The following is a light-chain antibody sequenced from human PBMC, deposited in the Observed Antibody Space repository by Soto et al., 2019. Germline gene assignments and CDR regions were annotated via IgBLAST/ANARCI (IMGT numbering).Light chain of an antibody. CDR3: QTWGSGIRVV. Sequence: QPVLTQSPSASASLGASVKLTCTLSSGHSSYAIAWHQQQPDKGPRYLMKLNSDGSHSKGDGIPDRFSGSSPGAERYLTISSLQSEDEADYYCQTWGSGIRVVFGGGTKVTVL. J-gene: IGLJ2*01. V-gene: IGLV4-69*01. CDR2: LNSDGSH. CDR1: SGHSSYA.